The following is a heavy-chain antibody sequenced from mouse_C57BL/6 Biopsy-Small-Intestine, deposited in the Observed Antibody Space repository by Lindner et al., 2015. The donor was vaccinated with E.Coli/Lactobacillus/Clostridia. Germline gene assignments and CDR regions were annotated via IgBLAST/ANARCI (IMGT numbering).Heavy chain of an antibody. D-gene: IGHD2-5*01. CDR2: INPNNGGT. Sequence: VQLQESGPELVKPGASVKMSCKASGYTFTDYNMDWVKQSHGKSLEWIGDINPNNGGTIYNQKFKGKATLTVDKSSSTAYMELRSLTSEDTAVYYCARRGVRGYYFDSWGQGTTLTVSS. CDR3: ARRGVRGYYFDS. CDR1: GYTFTDYN. J-gene: IGHJ2*01. V-gene: IGHV1-18*01.